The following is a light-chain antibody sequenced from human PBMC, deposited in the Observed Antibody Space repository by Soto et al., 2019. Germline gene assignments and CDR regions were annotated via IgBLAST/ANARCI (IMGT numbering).Light chain of an antibody. J-gene: IGKJ3*01. CDR3: QQFKSYPFT. V-gene: IGKV1-9*01. CDR2: AAS. CDR1: QGISSY. Sequence: DIQLTQSPSFLSASVGDRVTISCRASQGISSYLAWYQQEPGKAPNLLIYAASTLQSGVPSRFSGSGSGTEFTLTITSLQPEDFATYYCQQFKSYPFTFGPGTKVDIK.